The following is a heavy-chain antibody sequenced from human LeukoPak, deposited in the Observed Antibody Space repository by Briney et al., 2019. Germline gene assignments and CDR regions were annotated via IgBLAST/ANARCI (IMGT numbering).Heavy chain of an antibody. D-gene: IGHD6-19*01. J-gene: IGHJ3*02. CDR3: ARFGLGKHIEVAGIPFDI. V-gene: IGHV3-7*01. CDR1: GFTFTTYW. Sequence: GGSLRLSCAASGFTFTTYWMSWVRQAPGKGLEWVANIKRDGTEKYYVDSVKGRFTISRDNAKNSLYLQMNSLRVEDTAVYYCARFGLGKHIEVAGIPFDIWGQGTMVTVSS. CDR2: IKRDGTEK.